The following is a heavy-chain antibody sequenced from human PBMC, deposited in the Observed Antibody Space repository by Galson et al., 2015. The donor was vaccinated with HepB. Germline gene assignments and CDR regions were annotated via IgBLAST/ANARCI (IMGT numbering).Heavy chain of an antibody. V-gene: IGHV1-69*13. CDR3: YLTGYSSSWARGDFDY. Sequence: SVKVSCKASGGTFSSYAISWVRQAPGQGLEWMGGIIPIFGTANYAQKFQGRVTITADESTSTAYMELSSLRSEDTAVYYCYLTGYSSSWARGDFDYWGQGTLVTVSS. CDR2: IIPIFGTA. D-gene: IGHD6-13*01. J-gene: IGHJ4*02. CDR1: GGTFSSYA.